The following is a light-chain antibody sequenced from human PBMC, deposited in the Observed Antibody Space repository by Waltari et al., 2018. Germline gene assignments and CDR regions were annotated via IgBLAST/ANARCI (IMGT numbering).Light chain of an antibody. V-gene: IGKV3-15*01. Sequence: EIVMTQSPATLSVSPGERATLACRASQSVSRNLACYQQKPGQAPRLLIYGASTRATGIPARFRGSGSGTEFTLTISSLQSEDFAVYYCQQYNNWWTFGQGTKVEIK. CDR3: QQYNNWWT. CDR2: GAS. J-gene: IGKJ1*01. CDR1: QSVSRN.